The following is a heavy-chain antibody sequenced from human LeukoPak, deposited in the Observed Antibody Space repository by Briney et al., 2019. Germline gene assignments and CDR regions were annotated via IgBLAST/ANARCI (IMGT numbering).Heavy chain of an antibody. CDR2: IRYDGSNK. CDR3: AKPSTPAYDFWSGYIDY. V-gene: IGHV3-30*02. CDR1: GFTFSSYG. D-gene: IGHD3-3*01. Sequence: GGSLRLSCAASGFTFSSYGMHWVRQAPGKGLEWVAFIRYDGSNKYYADSVKGRFTISRDNSKNTLYLQMNSLRAEDTAVYYCAKPSTPAYDFWSGYIDYWGQGTLVTVSS. J-gene: IGHJ4*02.